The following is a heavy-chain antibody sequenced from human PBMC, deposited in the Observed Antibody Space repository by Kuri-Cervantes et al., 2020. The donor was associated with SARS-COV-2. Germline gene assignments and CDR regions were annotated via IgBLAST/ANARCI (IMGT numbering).Heavy chain of an antibody. CDR1: GFSLTTSGMC. CDR2: IDWDDDK. D-gene: IGHD4-11*01. CDR3: VRIRAATVIADY. J-gene: IGHJ4*02. Sequence: SGPTLTQPSQTLTLTCTLSGFSLTTSGMCVAWIRQPPGKALEWLARIDWDDDKYYKTSLNTRLSISKDTSKDQVVLTMTNMDPVDTATYYCVRIRAATVIADYWGQGTLVTVSS. V-gene: IGHV2-70*11.